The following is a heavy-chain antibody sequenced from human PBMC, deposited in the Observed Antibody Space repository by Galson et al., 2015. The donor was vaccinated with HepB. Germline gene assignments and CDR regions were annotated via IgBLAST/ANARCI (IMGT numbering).Heavy chain of an antibody. CDR1: GGSTSSNSYY. Sequence: LSLTCTVSGGSTSSNSYYWGWIRQPPGKGLEWIGSIYYSGSTYYNPSLKSRVTISVDTSKNQFSLKLRSVTAADTAVYYCARLSIAAAVPWFDPWGQGILVTVSS. J-gene: IGHJ5*02. D-gene: IGHD6-13*01. CDR2: IYYSGST. CDR3: ARLSIAAAVPWFDP. V-gene: IGHV4-39*01.